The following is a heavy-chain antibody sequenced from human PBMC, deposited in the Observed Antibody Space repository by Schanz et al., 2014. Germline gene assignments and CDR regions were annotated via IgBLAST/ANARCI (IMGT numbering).Heavy chain of an antibody. Sequence: QVQLQESGPGLVKPSQTLSLTCAVSGGSISSGGYSWSWIRQPPGKGLEWIGYIFFRGSTYYNPSLKSRVTITIATSKTQFSLGLPFVTAADTAVYYCYGMDVWGQGTTVTVSS. CDR3: YGMDV. V-gene: IGHV4-30-4*07. CDR2: IFFRGST. J-gene: IGHJ6*02. CDR1: GGSISSGGYS.